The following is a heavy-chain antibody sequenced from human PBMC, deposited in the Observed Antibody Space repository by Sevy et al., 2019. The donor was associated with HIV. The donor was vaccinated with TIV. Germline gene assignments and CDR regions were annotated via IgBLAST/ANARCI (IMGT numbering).Heavy chain of an antibody. J-gene: IGHJ3*02. V-gene: IGHV4-39*01. D-gene: IGHD6-13*01. Sequence: SETLSLTCTVSGASIRDSSYYWAWIRQPPGKGLEWIGNIYSYGETYYNSSLKSRVTISVATSKNQFSLSLTSVTAAATAIYFCARSMEQQLDAFDIWGQGTMVTVSS. CDR1: GASIRDSSYY. CDR2: IYSYGET. CDR3: ARSMEQQLDAFDI.